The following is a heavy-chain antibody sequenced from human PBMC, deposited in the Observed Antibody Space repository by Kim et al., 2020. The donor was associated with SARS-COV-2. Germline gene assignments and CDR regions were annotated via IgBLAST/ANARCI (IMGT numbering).Heavy chain of an antibody. V-gene: IGHV4-39*01. CDR3: RVSSWVLYGMDV. Sequence: YNPSLQGRVTISVDTSKSQFALKLSSVTAADAAVYYCRVSSWVLYGMDVWGQGTTVTVSS. D-gene: IGHD6-13*01. J-gene: IGHJ6*02.